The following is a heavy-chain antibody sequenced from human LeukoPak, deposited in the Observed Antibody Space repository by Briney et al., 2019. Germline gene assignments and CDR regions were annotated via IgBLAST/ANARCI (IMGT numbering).Heavy chain of an antibody. V-gene: IGHV4-59*01. CDR3: ARAGAYCGGDCFKPFDY. D-gene: IGHD2-21*02. CDR1: GGSISSYY. CDR2: IYYSGST. Sequence: PSETLSLTCTVSGGSISSYYRSWIRQPPGKGLEWIGYIYYSGSTNYNPSLKSRVTISVDTSKNQFSLKLSSVTAADTAVYYCARAGAYCGGDCFKPFDYWGQGTLVTVSS. J-gene: IGHJ4*02.